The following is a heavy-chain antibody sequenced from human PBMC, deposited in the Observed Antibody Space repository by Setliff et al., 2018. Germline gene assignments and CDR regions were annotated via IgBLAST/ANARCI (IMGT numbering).Heavy chain of an antibody. CDR1: GVTFSNYD. J-gene: IGHJ6*02. Sequence: GASVKVSCKASGVTFSNYDITWVRQAPGQGLEWLGRIIPMHHIAKSSQKFQGRVTVTADKSTSTAYMDLSSLRSADTAVYYCARGRFDGWSFEYYGMDVWGRGTTVTVSS. CDR3: ARGRFDGWSFEYYGMDV. V-gene: IGHV1-69*04. CDR2: IIPMHHIA. D-gene: IGHD3-10*01.